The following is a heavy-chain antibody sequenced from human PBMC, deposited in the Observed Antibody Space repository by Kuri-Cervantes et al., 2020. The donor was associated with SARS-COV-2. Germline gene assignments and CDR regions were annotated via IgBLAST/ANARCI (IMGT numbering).Heavy chain of an antibody. CDR2: INPNSGGT. D-gene: IGHD1-20*01. J-gene: IGHJ4*02. V-gene: IGHV1-2*02. Sequence: ASVKVSCKASGYTFTGYYMHWVRQAPGQGLEWMGWINPNSGGTNYAQKFQGRVTMTRDTSISTAYMELSRLRSDDTAVYYCAKGNPTYNWNRFGYFDYWGQGTLVTVSS. CDR1: GYTFTGYY. CDR3: AKGNPTYNWNRFGYFDY.